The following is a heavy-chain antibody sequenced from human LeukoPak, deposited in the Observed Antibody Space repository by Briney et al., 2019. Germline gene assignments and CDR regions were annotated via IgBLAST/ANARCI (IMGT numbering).Heavy chain of an antibody. CDR2: IYYSGST. CDR3: ARFLHDLGYCSGGSCYPDY. V-gene: IGHV4-39*07. CDR1: GGSISSSSYY. D-gene: IGHD2-15*01. Sequence: PSETLSLTCTVSGGSISSSSYYWGWIRQPPGKGLEWIGSIYYSGSTYYNPSLKSRVTISVDTSKNQFSLKLSSVTAADTAVYYCARFLHDLGYCSGGSCYPDYWGQGTLVTVSS. J-gene: IGHJ4*02.